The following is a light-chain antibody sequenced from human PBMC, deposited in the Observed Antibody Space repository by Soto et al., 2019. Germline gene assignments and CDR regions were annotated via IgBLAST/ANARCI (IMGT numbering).Light chain of an antibody. CDR3: QQSYSTPLT. CDR1: QSISSY. J-gene: IGKJ4*01. Sequence: IQMTQKPSSLSASVGDRVTITCRASQSISSYLNWYQQKPGKAPKLLIYAASSLQSGVPSRFSGSGSGTDFTLTISSLQPEDFATYYCQQSYSTPLTFGGGTKVDIK. V-gene: IGKV1-39*01. CDR2: AAS.